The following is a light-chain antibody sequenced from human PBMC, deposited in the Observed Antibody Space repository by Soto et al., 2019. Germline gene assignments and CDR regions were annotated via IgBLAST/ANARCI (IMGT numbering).Light chain of an antibody. J-gene: IGLJ2*01. CDR3: SSYTSTNHVV. CDR2: EVT. Sequence: QSALTQPASVSGSPGQSITISCTGTSSDVGGYNYDSWYQQHPGKAPKLVIYEVTKRPSGVSNRFSGSKSGNTASLTISGLQAEDETDYYCSSYTSTNHVVFGGGTKLTVL. V-gene: IGLV2-14*01. CDR1: SSDVGGYNY.